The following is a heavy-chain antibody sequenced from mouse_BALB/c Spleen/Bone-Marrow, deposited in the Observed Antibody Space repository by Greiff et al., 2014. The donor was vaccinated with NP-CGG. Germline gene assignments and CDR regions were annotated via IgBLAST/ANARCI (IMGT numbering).Heavy chain of an antibody. CDR2: INPYNGGT. Sequence: VQRVESGPELVKPGTSMKISCKASGYSITGYTMNWVKQSPGKNLEWIGLINPYNGGTSYNQKFKDKATLTVDKSSSTAYMELLSLTSEDSAVYYCARASAMDYWGQGTSVTVSS. CDR1: GYSITGYT. V-gene: IGHV1-18*01. CDR3: ARASAMDY. J-gene: IGHJ4*01.